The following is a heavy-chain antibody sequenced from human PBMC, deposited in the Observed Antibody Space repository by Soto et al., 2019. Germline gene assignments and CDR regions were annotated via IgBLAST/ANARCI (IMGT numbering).Heavy chain of an antibody. J-gene: IGHJ5*02. CDR2: IIPIFGTA. Sequence: QVQLVQSGAEVKKPGSSVKVSCKASGGTFSSYAISWVRQAPGQGLEWMGEIIPIFGTANYAQKFQGRVTITAYESTSTAYMELSSLRSEQTAVYDCARDRGPSSGYYPSWFDPWGQGTLVTVSS. D-gene: IGHD3-22*01. CDR3: ARDRGPSSGYYPSWFDP. CDR1: GGTFSSYA. V-gene: IGHV1-69*12.